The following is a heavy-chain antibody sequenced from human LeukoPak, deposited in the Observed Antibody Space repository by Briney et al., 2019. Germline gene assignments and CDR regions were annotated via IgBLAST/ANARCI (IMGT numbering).Heavy chain of an antibody. CDR3: ARDGYDFWSGYLSHNWFDP. CDR2: INIGDTA. D-gene: IGHD3-3*01. J-gene: IGHJ5*02. CDR1: GFTSGFKY. V-gene: IGHV3-66*01. Sequence: GGSLRLSCAASGFTSGFKYMNWVRQAPGKGLEWVSIINIGDTAYYADSVKGRFTVSRDNAKNSLYLQMNSLRAEDTAVYYCARDGYDFWSGYLSHNWFDPWGQGTLVTVSS.